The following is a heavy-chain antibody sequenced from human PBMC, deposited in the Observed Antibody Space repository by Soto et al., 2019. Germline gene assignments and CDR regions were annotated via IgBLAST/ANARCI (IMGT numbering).Heavy chain of an antibody. CDR1: GYSFTNYN. D-gene: IGHD6-13*01. CDR2: INGGNGYT. V-gene: IGHV1-3*01. CDR3: ARGYGSSYFDP. Sequence: ASVKVSCKASGYSFTNYNIYWLRQAPGQRLEWMGWINGGNGYTKYSQIFQGRVTFTRDTSATTVYMELSSLRSEDTAVYYCARGYGSSYFDPWGQGALVTVSS. J-gene: IGHJ5*02.